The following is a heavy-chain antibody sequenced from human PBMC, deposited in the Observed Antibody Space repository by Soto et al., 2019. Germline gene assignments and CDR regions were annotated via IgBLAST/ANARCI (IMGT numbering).Heavy chain of an antibody. CDR3: ARTPRAQMIVLEAATRFDY. D-gene: IGHD2-15*01. CDR1: GYTFTTYG. Sequence: QVQLVQSGAEVKRPGASVKLSCKASGYTFTTYGFNWVRQAPGQGLEWMGWISPYNGDTNYAQNFQGRVTLTTDTSTCTAYMELRSLTSDDTAVYYCARTPRAQMIVLEAATRFDYWGQGTLVTVSS. CDR2: ISPYNGDT. J-gene: IGHJ4*02. V-gene: IGHV1-18*04.